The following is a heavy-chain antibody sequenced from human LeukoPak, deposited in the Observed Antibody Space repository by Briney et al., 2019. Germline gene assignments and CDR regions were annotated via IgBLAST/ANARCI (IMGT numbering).Heavy chain of an antibody. CDR3: AKDSGYSKVFDY. V-gene: IGHV3-9*01. CDR2: ISWNSGSI. J-gene: IGHJ4*02. CDR1: GSTFDDYA. D-gene: IGHD4-23*01. Sequence: GGSLRLSCAASGSTFDDYAMHWVRQAPGKGLEWVSGISWNSGSIGYADSVKGRFTISRDDAKNSLYLQMNSLRAEDTALYYCAKDSGYSKVFDYWGQGTLVTVSS.